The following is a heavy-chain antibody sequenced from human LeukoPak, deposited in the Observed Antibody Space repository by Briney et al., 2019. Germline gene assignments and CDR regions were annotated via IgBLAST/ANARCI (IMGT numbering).Heavy chain of an antibody. CDR1: GGSISSSSYY. Sequence: PSETLSLTCTVSGGSISSSSYYWGWIRQPPGKGLEWIGSIYYSGSTYYNPSLKSRVTISVDTSKNQFSLKLSSVTAADTAVYYCARDPIEGATSWFDPWGQGTLVTVSS. V-gene: IGHV4-39*07. D-gene: IGHD1-26*01. CDR2: IYYSGST. CDR3: ARDPIEGATSWFDP. J-gene: IGHJ5*02.